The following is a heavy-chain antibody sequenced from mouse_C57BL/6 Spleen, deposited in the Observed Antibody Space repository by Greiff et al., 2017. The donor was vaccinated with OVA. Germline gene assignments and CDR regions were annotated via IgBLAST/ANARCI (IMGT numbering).Heavy chain of an antibody. V-gene: IGHV1-55*01. CDR1: GYTFTSYW. CDR2: IYPGSGST. J-gene: IGHJ1*03. CDR3: ARSSYYYGSSYLYFDV. Sequence: VQLQQSGAELVKPGASVKMSCKASGYTFTSYWITWVKQRPGQGLEWIGDIYPGSGSTNYNEKFKSKATLTVDTSSSTAYMQLSSLTSEDSAVYYCARSSYYYGSSYLYFDVWGTGTTVTVSS. D-gene: IGHD1-1*01.